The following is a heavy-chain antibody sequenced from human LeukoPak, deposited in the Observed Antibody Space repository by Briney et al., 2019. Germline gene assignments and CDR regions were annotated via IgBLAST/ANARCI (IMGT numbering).Heavy chain of an antibody. CDR1: GYTFTGYY. CDR3: ARVHCGSGFGRNYYYYGMDV. CDR2: INPNSGGT. D-gene: IGHD3-10*01. V-gene: IGHV1-2*04. J-gene: IGHJ6*02. Sequence: ASVKVSCKASGYTFTGYYMHWVRQAPGQGLEWMGWINPNSGGTNYAQKFQGWVTMTRDTSISTAYMELSRLRSDDTAVYYCARVHCGSGFGRNYYYYGMDVWGQGTTVTVSS.